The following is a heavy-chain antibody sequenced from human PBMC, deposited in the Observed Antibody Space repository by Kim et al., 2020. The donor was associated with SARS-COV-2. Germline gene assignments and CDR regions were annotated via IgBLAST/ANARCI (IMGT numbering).Heavy chain of an antibody. Sequence: SETLSLTCAVYGCSLNGYCCYWFRQRPGKGLEWMGEISHSGTTNYSPSLASRGTVTMDTSTNQIHLWLNSVTAADAATYFCSWGCVSVVPSPILCLDP. CDR1: GCSLNGYC. D-gene: IGHD2-2*01. CDR3: SWGCVSVVPSPILCLDP. J-gene: IGHJ5*02. V-gene: IGHV4-34*01. CDR2: ISHSGTT.